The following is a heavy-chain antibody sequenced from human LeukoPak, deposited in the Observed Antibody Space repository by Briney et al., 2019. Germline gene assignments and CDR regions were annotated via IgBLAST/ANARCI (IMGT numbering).Heavy chain of an antibody. J-gene: IGHJ4*02. D-gene: IGHD3-22*01. Sequence: SETLSLTCAVYGGSFSGYYWSWIRQPPGKGLEWIGEINHSGSTNYNPSLKSRVTMSVDTSKNQFSLKLSSVTAADTAVYYCASNYDSSGYYSYYFDYWGQGTLVTVSS. CDR3: ASNYDSSGYYSYYFDY. CDR2: INHSGST. CDR1: GGSFSGYY. V-gene: IGHV4-34*01.